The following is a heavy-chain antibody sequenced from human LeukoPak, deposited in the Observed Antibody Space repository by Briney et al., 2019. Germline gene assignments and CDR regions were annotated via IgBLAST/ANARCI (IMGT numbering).Heavy chain of an antibody. CDR3: ARDMYFDFWSGYYTFDY. CDR2: IFHSGST. J-gene: IGHJ4*02. CDR1: GYSISSGYY. D-gene: IGHD3-3*01. V-gene: IGHV4-38-2*02. Sequence: PSETLSLTCTVSGYSISSGYYWGWIRQPPGKGLEWIGSIFHSGSTYYNPSLKSRVTISVDTSENQFSLKLSSVTAADTAVYYCARDMYFDFWSGYYTFDYWGQGTLVAVSS.